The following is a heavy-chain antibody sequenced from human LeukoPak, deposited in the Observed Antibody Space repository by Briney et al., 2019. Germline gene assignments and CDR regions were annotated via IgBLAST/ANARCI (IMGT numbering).Heavy chain of an antibody. V-gene: IGHV3-30*04. J-gene: IGHJ4*02. CDR3: AKDRYLVATTFPSG. D-gene: IGHD5-12*01. Sequence: PGGSLRLSCAASGFTFISYAIHWVRQAPGKGLEWVAVISFHGTDTFYADSVKGRFTISRDNSKNTLYLQMNSLRAEDTAVYYCAKDRYLVATTFPSGWGQGTLVTVSS. CDR1: GFTFISYA. CDR2: ISFHGTDT.